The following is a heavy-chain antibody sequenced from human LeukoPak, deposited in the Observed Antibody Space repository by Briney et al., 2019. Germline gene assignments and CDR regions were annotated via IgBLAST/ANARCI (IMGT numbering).Heavy chain of an antibody. D-gene: IGHD3-10*01. CDR1: GFTFSSYA. V-gene: IGHV3-23*01. CDR2: ISGSGGST. CDR3: AKDQSTMVRGVIDY. J-gene: IGHJ4*02. Sequence: GGSLKLSXAASGFTFSSYAMSWIRQAPGKGLEWVSAISGSGGSTYYADSVKGRFTISRDNSKNTLYLQMNSLRAEDTAVYYCAKDQSTMVRGVIDYWGQGTLVTVSS.